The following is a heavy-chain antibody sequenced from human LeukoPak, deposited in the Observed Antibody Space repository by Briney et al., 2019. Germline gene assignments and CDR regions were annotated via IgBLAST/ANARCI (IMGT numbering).Heavy chain of an antibody. J-gene: IGHJ6*03. Sequence: GESLKISCKGSGYSFTSYWVGWVRQMPGKGLEWMGIIYPGDSDTRYSPSFQGQVTISADKSISTAYLQWSSLKASDTAMYYCARHPIDYYGSGSYFYYMDVWGKGTTVTISS. V-gene: IGHV5-51*01. CDR1: GYSFTSYW. D-gene: IGHD3-10*01. CDR2: IYPGDSDT. CDR3: ARHPIDYYGSGSYFYYMDV.